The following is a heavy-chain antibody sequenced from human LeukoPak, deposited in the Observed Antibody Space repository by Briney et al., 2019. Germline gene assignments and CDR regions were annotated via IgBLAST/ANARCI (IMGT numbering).Heavy chain of an antibody. CDR2: IYHSGST. Sequence: SRTLSLTCAVSGGSVSSSNWWSWVRQPPGKGLESIGEIYHSGSTNYNPSLKSRGTISVDKSKNQFSLKLSSVTAADTAVHYCARDDVDTAMAPQRRSNNNYNMDVWGKGTTVTVSS. D-gene: IGHD5-18*01. CDR1: GGSVSSSNW. CDR3: ARDDVDTAMAPQRRSNNNYNMDV. J-gene: IGHJ6*03. V-gene: IGHV4-4*02.